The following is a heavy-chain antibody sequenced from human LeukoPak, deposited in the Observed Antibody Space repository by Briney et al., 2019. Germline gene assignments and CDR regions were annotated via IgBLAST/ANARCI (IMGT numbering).Heavy chain of an antibody. D-gene: IGHD6-19*01. Sequence: ASVKVSCKASGYTFTGYYMHWVRQAPGQGLEWMGWINPNSGGTNYAQKLQGRVTMTRDTSISTAYMELSRLRSDDTAVYYCAPARSGWYNWFDPWGQGTLVTVSS. CDR2: INPNSGGT. CDR3: APARSGWYNWFDP. J-gene: IGHJ5*02. CDR1: GYTFTGYY. V-gene: IGHV1-2*02.